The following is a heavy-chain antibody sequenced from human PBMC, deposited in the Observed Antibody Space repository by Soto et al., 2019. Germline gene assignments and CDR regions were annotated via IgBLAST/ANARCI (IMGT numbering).Heavy chain of an antibody. V-gene: IGHV4-39*02. CDR1: GGSISSSSYY. CDR2: IYYSGST. D-gene: IGHD3-3*01. CDR3: AREYYDFWSGPPIDY. Sequence: PEETLSLTCTVSGGSISSSSYYWGWIRQPPGKGLEWIGSIYYSGSTYYNPSLKSRVTISVDTSKNQFSLKLSSVTAADTAVYYCAREYYDFWSGPPIDYWGQGTLVTVS. J-gene: IGHJ4*02.